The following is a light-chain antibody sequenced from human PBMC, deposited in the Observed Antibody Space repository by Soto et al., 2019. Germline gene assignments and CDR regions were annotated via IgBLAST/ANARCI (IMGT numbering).Light chain of an antibody. CDR2: GAS. CDR1: QSISDT. J-gene: IGKJ5*01. Sequence: EIVMTQSPATLSVSPGERVTLSCRASQSISDTLAWYQQKPGQAPRLLIYGASKRATGFPARFSGSGSGTDFTLTISSLEPEDFAVYYCQQRSNWPPRITFGQGTRLEIK. V-gene: IGKV3-11*01. CDR3: QQRSNWPPRIT.